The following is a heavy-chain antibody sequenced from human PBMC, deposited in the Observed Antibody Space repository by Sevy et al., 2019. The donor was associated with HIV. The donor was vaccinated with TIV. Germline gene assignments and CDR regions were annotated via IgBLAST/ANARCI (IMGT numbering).Heavy chain of an antibody. CDR1: GFTFSNYW. CDR2: IKQDASEI. D-gene: IGHD3-22*01. CDR3: ARVKDSSGYLDYGMDV. V-gene: IGHV3-7*01. J-gene: IGHJ6*02. Sequence: GGSLRLSCAASGFTFSNYWMTWVRQAPGKGLEWVAYIKQDASEIYYVDSVKGRFIISRDNAENSLYLQMNSLRVEDTAVYYCARVKDSSGYLDYGMDVWGQGTTVTVSS.